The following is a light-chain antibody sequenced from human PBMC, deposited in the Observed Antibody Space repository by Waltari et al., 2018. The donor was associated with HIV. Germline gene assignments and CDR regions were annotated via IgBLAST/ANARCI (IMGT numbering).Light chain of an antibody. CDR2: DVN. J-gene: IGLJ3*02. Sequence: QSAPTQPASVSGSPGQSVTISCTGTNPDIGPSDHVSWYHQFSSAAPKRLIYDVNQRPSGISDRFSGSKSGKTASLTISRLQVEDEGDYFCCSYAGTSVVVFGGGTKLTVL. CDR1: NPDIGPSDH. V-gene: IGLV2-23*02. CDR3: CSYAGTSVVV.